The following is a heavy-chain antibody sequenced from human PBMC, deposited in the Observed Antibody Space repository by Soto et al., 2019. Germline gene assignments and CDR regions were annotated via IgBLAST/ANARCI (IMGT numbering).Heavy chain of an antibody. Sequence: GGALRVSWAASGFTCSNGWMSWVRQARGRGLEWVGRIKSKTDGGTTDYAAPVKGRFTISRDDSKNTLYLQMNSLKPEDPAVYYCTTGTAWLAHYYYGLHVWGQGTTVTVS. V-gene: IGHV3-15*01. CDR3: TTGTAWLAHYYYGLHV. CDR2: IKSKTDGGTT. CDR1: GFTCSNGW. D-gene: IGHD2-21*01. J-gene: IGHJ6*02.